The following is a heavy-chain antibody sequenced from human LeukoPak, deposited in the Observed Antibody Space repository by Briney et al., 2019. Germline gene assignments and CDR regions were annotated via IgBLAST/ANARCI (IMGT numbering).Heavy chain of an antibody. CDR2: ILQDGSEK. V-gene: IGHV3-7*04. J-gene: IGHJ4*02. D-gene: IGHD5-18*01. CDR1: GFTFSTYW. Sequence: GGSLRLSCAASGFTFSTYWMTWVRQAPGKGLQWVANILQDGSEKYYVDSVKGRFTSSRDNAKNSLYLQMNSLRAEDTAVYYCARYGKDTAMARDYWGQGTLVTVSS. CDR3: ARYGKDTAMARDY.